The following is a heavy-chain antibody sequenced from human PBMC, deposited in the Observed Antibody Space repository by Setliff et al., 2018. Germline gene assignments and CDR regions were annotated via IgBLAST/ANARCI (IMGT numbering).Heavy chain of an antibody. V-gene: IGHV3-33*06. D-gene: IGHD3-22*01. CDR1: GFTFSSYG. J-gene: IGHJ4*02. CDR2: IWYDGSNK. CDR3: AKATSLVITLQYFDY. Sequence: GGSLRLSCAASGFTFSSYGTHWVRQAPGKGLEWVALIWYDGSNKYYADSVKGRFTISRDNSKNTLYLQMNSLRAEDTAVYYCAKATSLVITLQYFDYWGQGTLVTVSS.